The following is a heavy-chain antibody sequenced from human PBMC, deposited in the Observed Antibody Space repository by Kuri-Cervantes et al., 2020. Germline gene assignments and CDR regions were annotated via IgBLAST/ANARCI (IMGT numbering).Heavy chain of an antibody. D-gene: IGHD1-26*01. CDR2: ISSSSSYI. CDR3: AKGVGDLNYGMDV. CDR1: GFTFSSYS. Sequence: GESLKISCAASGFTFSSYSMNWVRQAPGKGLEWVSSISSSSSYIYYADSVKGRFTISRDNAKNSLYLQMNSLRAEDTALYYCAKGVGDLNYGMDVWGQGTTVTVSS. V-gene: IGHV3-21*04. J-gene: IGHJ6*02.